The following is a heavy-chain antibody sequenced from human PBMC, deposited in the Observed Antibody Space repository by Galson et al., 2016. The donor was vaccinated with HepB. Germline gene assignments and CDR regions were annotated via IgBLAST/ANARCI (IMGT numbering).Heavy chain of an antibody. Sequence: SVKVSCKVSGHTLSDLSMHWVRQAPGKGLEWLGGFNPEDGETIYAQKFKGRVTMTEDTSTDTAYMELSSLRSEDTALYYCTTDQGVAAAVGGENWFDPWGQGTLVTVSS. CDR3: TTDQGVAAAVGGENWFDP. CDR2: FNPEDGET. CDR1: GHTLSDLS. V-gene: IGHV1-24*01. J-gene: IGHJ5*02. D-gene: IGHD2-2*01.